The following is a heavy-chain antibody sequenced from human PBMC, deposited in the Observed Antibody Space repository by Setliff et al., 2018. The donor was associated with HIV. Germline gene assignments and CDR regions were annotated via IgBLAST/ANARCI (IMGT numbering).Heavy chain of an antibody. CDR1: GGSISSYY. CDR2: IYTSGST. V-gene: IGHV4-4*07. D-gene: IGHD3-16*02. J-gene: IGHJ3*02. Sequence: SETLSLTCTVAGGSISSYYWSWIRQPAGEGLEWIGRIYTSGSTNYNPSLKSRVTMSVDTSKNQFSLKLSSVTAADTAVYYCARDSRLSYRKIHDAFDIWGQGTMVTVSS. CDR3: ARDSRLSYRKIHDAFDI.